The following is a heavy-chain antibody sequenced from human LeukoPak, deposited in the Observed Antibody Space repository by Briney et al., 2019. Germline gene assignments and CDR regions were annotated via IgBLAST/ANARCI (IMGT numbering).Heavy chain of an antibody. V-gene: IGHV3-48*01. CDR3: STAKFDY. CDR2: ISIGGTI. Sequence: GGSLRLSCAASGFTLSGYSMNWFRQAPGKGLEWVSHISIGGTIYYADSVKGRFTISRDNAKNSVYLQMNNLRVEDTAVYYCSTAKFDYWGQGTLVTVSS. J-gene: IGHJ4*02. CDR1: GFTLSGYS.